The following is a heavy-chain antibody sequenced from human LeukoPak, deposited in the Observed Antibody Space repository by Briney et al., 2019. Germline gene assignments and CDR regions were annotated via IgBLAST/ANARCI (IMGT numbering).Heavy chain of an antibody. CDR2: ISWDGGST. CDR3: ARAAAPDFWSGYLVKYYYYYYMDV. CDR1: GFTFDDYA. V-gene: IGHV3-43D*03. D-gene: IGHD3-3*01. Sequence: GGSLRLSCAASGFTFDDYAMHWVRQAPGKGLEWVSLISWDGGSTYYADSVKGRFTISRDNSKNSLYLQMNSLRAEDTALYYCARAAAPDFWSGYLVKYYYYYYMDVWGKGTTVIVSS. J-gene: IGHJ6*03.